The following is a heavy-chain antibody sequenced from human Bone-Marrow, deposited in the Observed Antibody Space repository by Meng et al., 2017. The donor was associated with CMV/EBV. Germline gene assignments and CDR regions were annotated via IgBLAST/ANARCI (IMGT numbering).Heavy chain of an antibody. CDR1: GGTFSSYA. J-gene: IGHJ6*02. Sequence: SVKVSCKASGGTFSSYAISWVRQAPGQGLEWMGGIIPIFGTANYAQKFQGRVTITTDESTSTAYMELSSLRSEDPAVYYCASGKGRYYGMDVWGPGTTVTVSS. CDR2: IIPIFGTA. D-gene: IGHD1-26*01. CDR3: ASGKGRYYGMDV. V-gene: IGHV1-69*05.